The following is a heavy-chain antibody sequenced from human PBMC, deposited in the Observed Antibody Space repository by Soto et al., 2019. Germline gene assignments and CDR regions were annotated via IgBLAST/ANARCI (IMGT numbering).Heavy chain of an antibody. CDR2: ISLYSDGT. V-gene: IGHV1-18*01. Sequence: QAQLVQSGGEVKRPGASVKVSCKTSGYTFSNYGITWVRQAPGQPLEWLGWISLYSDGTNYAQKFQGRVSMTTDTSTTTAYMELRSLRSDDTAVYYCARVVPGAEAWFGPCGQGTLVTVSS. CDR3: ARVVPGAEAWFGP. D-gene: IGHD2-2*01. J-gene: IGHJ5*02. CDR1: GYTFSNYG.